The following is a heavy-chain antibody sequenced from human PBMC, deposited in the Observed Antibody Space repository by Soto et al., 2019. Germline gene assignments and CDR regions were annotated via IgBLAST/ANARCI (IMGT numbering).Heavy chain of an antibody. J-gene: IGHJ6*02. CDR3: VRATLSWGHYYFRGLDV. CDR2: IKHDGNEK. Sequence: RGALRLSGAPSGFMPGIYWMAWVRQAPGKGLEWVANIKHDGNEKYYADSVKGRFTVSRDNVKNFLHLQMSSLRGDDTGVYFCVRATLSWGHYYFRGLDVWGQGTTVTVS. V-gene: IGHV3-7*01. D-gene: IGHD3-22*01. CDR1: GFMPGIYW.